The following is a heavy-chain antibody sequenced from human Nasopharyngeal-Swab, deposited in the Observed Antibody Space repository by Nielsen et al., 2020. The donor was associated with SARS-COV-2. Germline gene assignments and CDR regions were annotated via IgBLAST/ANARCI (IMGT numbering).Heavy chain of an antibody. J-gene: IGHJ4*02. Sequence: SETLSLTCTVSGGSISSSSYYWGWIRQPPGKGLEWIGSIYYSGSTYYNPSLKSRVTISVDTSKNQFSLKLSSVTAADTAVYYCARVRGTIFGVVTAPGYFDYWGQGTLVTVSS. CDR2: IYYSGST. D-gene: IGHD3-3*01. CDR3: ARVRGTIFGVVTAPGYFDY. V-gene: IGHV4-39*07. CDR1: GGSISSSSYY.